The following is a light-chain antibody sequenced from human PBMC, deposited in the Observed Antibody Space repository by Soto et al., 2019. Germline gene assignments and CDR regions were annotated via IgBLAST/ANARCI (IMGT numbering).Light chain of an antibody. CDR1: QSVSSY. J-gene: IGKJ1*01. CDR3: QQRSNWPLGGT. V-gene: IGKV3-11*01. Sequence: EIVLTQSPATLSLSPGERVTLSCRASQSVSSYLAWYQQKPGQAPRLLIYDASNRATGIPARFSGSGSGTDFTLTISSLEPEDFAVYYCQQRSNWPLGGTFGQGTKVEIK. CDR2: DAS.